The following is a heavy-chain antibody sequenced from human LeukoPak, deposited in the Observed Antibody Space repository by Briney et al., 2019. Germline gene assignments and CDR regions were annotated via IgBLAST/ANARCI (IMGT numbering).Heavy chain of an antibody. CDR1: GDSFTSYW. D-gene: IGHD2-2*01. CDR2: IYPGDSDT. Sequence: GESLKISCKGSGDSFTSYWIGWVRQMPGKGLEWMGIIYPGDSDTRYGPSFQGQVTISADKSISTAYLQWSSLKASDTAMYYCARVKAEDIVVVPAAYPPKYWFDPWGQGTLVTVSS. V-gene: IGHV5-51*01. J-gene: IGHJ5*02. CDR3: ARVKAEDIVVVPAAYPPKYWFDP.